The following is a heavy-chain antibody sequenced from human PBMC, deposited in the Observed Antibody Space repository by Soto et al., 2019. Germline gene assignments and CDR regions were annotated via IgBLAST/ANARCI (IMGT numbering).Heavy chain of an antibody. V-gene: IGHV4-34*01. CDR2: INHSGST. CDR1: GGSFSGYY. J-gene: IGHJ1*01. Sequence: SETLSLTCAVYGGSFSGYYWSWIRQPPGKGLEWIGEINHSGSTNYNPSLKSRVTISVDTSKNQFSLKLSSVTAADTAVYYRARTENYDFWSGYYLEYFQHWGQGTLVTVSS. CDR3: ARTENYDFWSGYYLEYFQH. D-gene: IGHD3-3*01.